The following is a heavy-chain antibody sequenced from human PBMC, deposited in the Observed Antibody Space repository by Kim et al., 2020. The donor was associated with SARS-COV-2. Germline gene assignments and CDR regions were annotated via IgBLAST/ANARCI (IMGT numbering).Heavy chain of an antibody. CDR1: GFTFSSYA. V-gene: IGHV3-30*04. D-gene: IGHD2-15*01. J-gene: IGHJ3*02. CDR3: ARDSMGWVVELAFDI. Sequence: GGSLRLSCAASGFTFSSYAMHWVRQAPGKGLEWVAVISYDGSNKYYADSVKGRFTISRDNSKNTLYLQMNSLRAEDTAVYYCARDSMGWVVELAFDIWGQGTMVTVSS. CDR2: ISYDGSNK.